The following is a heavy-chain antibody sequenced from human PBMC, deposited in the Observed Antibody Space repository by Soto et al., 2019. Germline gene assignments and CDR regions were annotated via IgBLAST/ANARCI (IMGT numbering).Heavy chain of an antibody. D-gene: IGHD5-18*01. Sequence: EVQLVESGGGWVQPGGSLRLSCAASGSMFSAYWMSWVRQSPGKGLEWVADIHGDGGKIYYVDSVKGRFTMSRDNAKRSLYLQMNSLRAEDTAVYYCARDFYGGYTYGPGDYWGQGALVAVSS. J-gene: IGHJ4*02. CDR3: ARDFYGGYTYGPGDY. CDR2: IHGDGGKI. V-gene: IGHV3-7*01. CDR1: GSMFSAYW.